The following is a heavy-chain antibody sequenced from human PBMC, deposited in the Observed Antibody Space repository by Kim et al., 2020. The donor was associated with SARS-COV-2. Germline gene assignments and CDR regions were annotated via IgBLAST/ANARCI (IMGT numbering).Heavy chain of an antibody. CDR1: GFTFTGYA. V-gene: IGHV3-23*01. CDR2: IDGSDGTT. CDR3: MKGGWGWIWDH. Sequence: GGSLRLSCTTSGFTFTGYAMSWVRQAPGKGLEWVSSIDGSDGTTYYVDSVKGRFTISRDNSKNTLYLQMNNLRADDTAVYYCMKGGWGWIWDHWGQGTLV. J-gene: IGHJ4*02. D-gene: IGHD2-2*03.